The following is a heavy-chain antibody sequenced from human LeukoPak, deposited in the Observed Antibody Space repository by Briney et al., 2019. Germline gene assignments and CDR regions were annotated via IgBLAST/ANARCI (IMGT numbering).Heavy chain of an antibody. CDR1: VYTFTGYF. V-gene: IGHV1-2*02. Sequence: SSVKDSCKASVYTFTGYFIHWVRQAPGQGLEGMGWINSNNDDTNFAQKLQGRVTVTGDTSISTVYMEVSRLRSDDTAIYYCARGRGLSGYDPFDYWGQGTLVTVSS. CDR3: ARGRGLSGYDPFDY. D-gene: IGHD5-12*01. CDR2: INSNNDDT. J-gene: IGHJ4*02.